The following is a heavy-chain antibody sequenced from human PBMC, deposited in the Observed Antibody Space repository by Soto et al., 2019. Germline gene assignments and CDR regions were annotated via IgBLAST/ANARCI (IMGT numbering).Heavy chain of an antibody. CDR3: ARRNTALYGMDV. V-gene: IGHV4-39*01. J-gene: IGHJ6*02. CDR2: IYYSGST. Sequence: PSETLSLTCPVSGGSISSSSYYWGWIRQPPGKGLEWIGSIYYSGSTYYNPSLKSRVTISVDTSKNQFSLKLSSVTAADTAVFYCARRNTALYGMDVWGQGTTVTVSS. D-gene: IGHD2-21*02. CDR1: GGSISSSSYY.